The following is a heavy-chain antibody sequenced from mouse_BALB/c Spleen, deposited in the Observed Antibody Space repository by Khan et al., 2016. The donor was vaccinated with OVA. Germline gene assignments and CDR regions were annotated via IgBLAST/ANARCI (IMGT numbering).Heavy chain of an antibody. J-gene: IGHJ4*01. CDR2: ISNGGGST. Sequence: EVELVESGGGLVQPGGSLKLSCATSGFTFSDYYMYWVRQTPEKRLEWVAYISNGGGSTYYPDTVKGRFTISRDNAKNTLYLQMSRLKSEDTAMYYCARGLLWNGMDYWGQGTSVTVSS. D-gene: IGHD2-10*01. V-gene: IGHV5-12*02. CDR3: ARGLLWNGMDY. CDR1: GFTFSDYY.